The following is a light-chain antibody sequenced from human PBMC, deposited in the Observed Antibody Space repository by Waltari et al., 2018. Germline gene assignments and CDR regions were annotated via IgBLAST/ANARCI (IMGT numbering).Light chain of an antibody. CDR2: EVS. Sequence: QSALTQPPSASGSPGQSVTISCPATGSDVGGYTYVSLYQLHPGKAPKLIIYEVSKRPSGVPDRFSGSKSGNTASLTVSGLRTEDEADYYCSSYGGNNNLAVFGTGTKVIVL. V-gene: IGLV2-8*01. J-gene: IGLJ1*01. CDR3: SSYGGNNNLAV. CDR1: GSDVGGYTY.